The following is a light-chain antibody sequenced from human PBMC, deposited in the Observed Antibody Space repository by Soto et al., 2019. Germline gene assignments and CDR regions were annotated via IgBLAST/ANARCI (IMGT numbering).Light chain of an antibody. CDR2: GSS. Sequence: EIVLTQSPGTLSLSPGERATLSCRASQSVSKNQLAWYQQKPGQAPSLLIYGSSSRATVTPDRFSGSGSGTDFTLTIGRLQPEDFAVYYWQKYAISRTFGQGTKVEIK. CDR1: QSVSKNQ. J-gene: IGKJ1*01. CDR3: QKYAISRT. V-gene: IGKV3-20*01.